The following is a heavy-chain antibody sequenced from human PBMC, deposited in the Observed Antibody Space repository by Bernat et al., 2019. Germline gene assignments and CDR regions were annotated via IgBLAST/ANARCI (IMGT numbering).Heavy chain of an antibody. Sequence: EVQLVESGGGLVKPGGSLRLSCAASGFTFSNAWMSWVRQAPGKGLEWVGRIKSKTDCGTTDYAEPVKGRFTISRDDSKNTLYLQMKSLKTEDTAVYYCTTEGPFYWGQGTLVTVSS. CDR2: IKSKTDCGTT. CDR1: GFTFSNAW. J-gene: IGHJ4*02. CDR3: TTEGPFY. V-gene: IGHV3-15*01.